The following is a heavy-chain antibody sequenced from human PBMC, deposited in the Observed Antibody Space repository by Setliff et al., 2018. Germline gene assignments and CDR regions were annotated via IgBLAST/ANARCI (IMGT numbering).Heavy chain of an antibody. J-gene: IGHJ5*02. V-gene: IGHV3-48*01. D-gene: IGHD3-3*01. CDR3: AKLVGYYDFWSGYSENNWFDP. CDR2: ISFSGSTI. CDR1: GFTFSTYN. Sequence: GGSLRLSCAASGFTFSTYNMNWVRQAPGKGLEWVSYISFSGSTIYYADSVKGRFTISRDNAKNTLYLQMNSLRAEDTAVYYCAKLVGYYDFWSGYSENNWFDPWGQGTLVTVSS.